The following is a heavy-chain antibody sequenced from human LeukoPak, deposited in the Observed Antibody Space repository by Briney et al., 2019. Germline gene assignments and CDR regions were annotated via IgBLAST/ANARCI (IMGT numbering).Heavy chain of an antibody. Sequence: SETLSLTCAVYGGSFSGYYWSWIRQPPGKVLEWIGEINHSGSTNYNPSLKSRVTISVDTSKNQFSLKLSSVTAADTAVYYCARVKDPGGYYYYYYMDIWGKGNTVTVSS. J-gene: IGHJ6*03. CDR1: GGSFSGYY. CDR2: INHSGST. V-gene: IGHV4-34*01. CDR3: ARVKDPGGYYYYYYMDI. D-gene: IGHD3-16*01.